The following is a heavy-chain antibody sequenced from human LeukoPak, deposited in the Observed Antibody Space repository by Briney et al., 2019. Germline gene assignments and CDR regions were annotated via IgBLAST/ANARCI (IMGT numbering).Heavy chain of an antibody. J-gene: IGHJ4*02. CDR1: GYSISSGYY. V-gene: IGHV4-38-2*02. D-gene: IGHD3-10*01. CDR2: IYHSGST. CDR3: ARTIYYGSSSDYFDY. Sequence: PSETLSLTCTVSGYSISSGYYWGWIRQPPGKGLEWIGSIYHSGSTYYNPSLKSRVTISVDTSKNQFSLKLSSVTAADTAVYYCARTIYYGSSSDYFDYWGQGTLVTVSS.